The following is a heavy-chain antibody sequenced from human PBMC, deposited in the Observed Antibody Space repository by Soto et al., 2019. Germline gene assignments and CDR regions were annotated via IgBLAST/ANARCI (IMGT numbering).Heavy chain of an antibody. D-gene: IGHD2-21*02. V-gene: IGHV1-46*01. J-gene: IGHJ4*02. CDR1: GDTFTDNY. CDR3: ARGRHVVEVAAALDY. Sequence: QVQLVQSGAEVQKPGASVKVSCNASGDTFTDNYIHWVRQDPGQGLELMGSVNPSGGHNTYAQHFLGRVSTTRYKYSCTLYMELTSLTSEAAAGNQWARGRHVVEVAAALDYSCQGALVSDS. CDR2: VNPSGGHN.